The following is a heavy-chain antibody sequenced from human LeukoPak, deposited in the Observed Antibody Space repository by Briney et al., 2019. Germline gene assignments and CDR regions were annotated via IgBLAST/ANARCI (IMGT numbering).Heavy chain of an antibody. Sequence: ASVKVSCKASGGTFSSYAINWVRQATGQGLEWMGWMNPQSGDTDYAQKFQGRVTMTRSPSISTAYMELTSLTYEDTAVYYCARVPRRGDQFDPWGQGTLVTVSS. D-gene: IGHD3-10*01. J-gene: IGHJ5*02. CDR1: GGTFSSYA. V-gene: IGHV1-8*02. CDR2: MNPQSGDT. CDR3: ARVPRRGDQFDP.